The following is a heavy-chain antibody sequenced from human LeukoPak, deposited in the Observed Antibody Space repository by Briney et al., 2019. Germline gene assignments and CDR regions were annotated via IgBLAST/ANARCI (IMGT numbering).Heavy chain of an antibody. CDR2: INHSGSA. V-gene: IGHV4-4*02. CDR1: GGSLSNDQW. Sequence: SGTLSLTCAVSGGSLSNDQWWSWVRQPPGKGLEWIGEINHSGSANYNPSLRSRVAISIEKSKDQFPLKLSSVTAADTAIYYCARAGVWLPAVWGQGALITVSS. CDR3: ARAGVWLPAV. D-gene: IGHD3-9*01. J-gene: IGHJ4*02.